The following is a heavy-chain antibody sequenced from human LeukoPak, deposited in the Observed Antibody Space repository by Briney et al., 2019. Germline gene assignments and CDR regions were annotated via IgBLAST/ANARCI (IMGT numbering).Heavy chain of an antibody. J-gene: IGHJ4*02. V-gene: IGHV3-23*01. CDR2: ISGSGGST. Sequence: GGSLRLSCAASGFTFDDYAMHWVRQAPGKGLEWVSGISGSGGSTYYADSVKGRFTISRDNSKNTLYLQMNSLRAVDTAVYYCAKGSVSVVVPAVIPYYWGQGTLVTVSS. CDR1: GFTFDDYA. D-gene: IGHD2-2*01. CDR3: AKGSVSVVVPAVIPYY.